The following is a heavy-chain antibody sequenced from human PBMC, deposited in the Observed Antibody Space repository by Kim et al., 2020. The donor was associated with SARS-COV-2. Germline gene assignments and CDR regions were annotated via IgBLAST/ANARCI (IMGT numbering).Heavy chain of an antibody. D-gene: IGHD3-10*01. V-gene: IGHV4-39*01. Sequence: KSRVTISVDTSKNQFALKLSSVTDADTAVYYCARPLNLYYYGSGHYYFDYWGQGTLVTVSS. CDR3: ARPLNLYYYGSGHYYFDY. J-gene: IGHJ4*02.